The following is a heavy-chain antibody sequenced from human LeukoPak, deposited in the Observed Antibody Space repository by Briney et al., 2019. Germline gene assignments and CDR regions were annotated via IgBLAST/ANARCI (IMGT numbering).Heavy chain of an antibody. Sequence: GGSLRLSCAASGFTFSSYSMNWVRQAPGKGLEWVSSISSSSSYIYYADSVKGRFTISRDNAKNSLYLQMNSLRAEDTAVYYCASSRWLQLPDHWGQGTLVTVSS. D-gene: IGHD5-24*01. V-gene: IGHV3-21*01. CDR2: ISSSSSYI. J-gene: IGHJ4*02. CDR3: ASSRWLQLPDH. CDR1: GFTFSSYS.